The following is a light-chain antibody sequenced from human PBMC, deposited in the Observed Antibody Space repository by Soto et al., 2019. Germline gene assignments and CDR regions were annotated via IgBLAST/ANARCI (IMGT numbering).Light chain of an antibody. Sequence: QSVLTQPPSASGTPGQRVTISCSGSSSNIGSNTVNWDQQLPGTAPKLLIYSNNQRPSWVPDRFSGSKSGTSASLAISLIKWEYEADYYCAAWDDSLKWVFGGGSNLTVL. CDR1: SSNIGSNT. CDR3: AAWDDSLKWV. CDR2: SNN. J-gene: IGLJ3*02. V-gene: IGLV1-44*01.